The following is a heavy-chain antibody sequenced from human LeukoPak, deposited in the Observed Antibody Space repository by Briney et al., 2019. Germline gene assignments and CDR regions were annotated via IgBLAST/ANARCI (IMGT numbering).Heavy chain of an antibody. D-gene: IGHD3-10*01. J-gene: IGHJ6*02. CDR2: IHYGGTT. Sequence: PSETLPLTCTVSGGSILSSGLYWGWIRQPPGRGLEWIGIIHYGGTTYYTPSLNSRVTISIDTSKNQFSLRLSSVTAADTALYYCARAFGTQYYYDMDVWGQGTTVTVSS. V-gene: IGHV4-39*07. CDR1: GGSILSSGLY. CDR3: ARAFGTQYYYDMDV.